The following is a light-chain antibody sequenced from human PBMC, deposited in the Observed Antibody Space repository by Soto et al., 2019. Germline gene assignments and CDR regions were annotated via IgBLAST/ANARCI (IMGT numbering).Light chain of an antibody. Sequence: EIVLTQSPGTLSLSPGERATLSCRATQTIISNFLAWYQQKPGQAPKLVIHGASTRATGIPDRFSGSGSGTDFTLTISRVEPEDFAVYSCQLYGSSPKTFGQGTKVEV. V-gene: IGKV3-20*01. CDR1: QTIISNF. J-gene: IGKJ1*01. CDR2: GAS. CDR3: QLYGSSPKT.